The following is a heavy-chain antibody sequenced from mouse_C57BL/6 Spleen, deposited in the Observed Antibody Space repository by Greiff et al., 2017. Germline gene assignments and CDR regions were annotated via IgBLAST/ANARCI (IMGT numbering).Heavy chain of an antibody. D-gene: IGHD2-5*01. CDR1: GYSFTGYF. J-gene: IGHJ3*01. Sequence: VQLQQSGPELVKPGDSVKISCKASGYSFTGYFMNWVMQSHGKSLEWIGRINPYNGDTFYNQKFKGKATLTVDKSSSTAHMELRSLTSEDSAVYYVARGSSYYSNYEAYWGQGTLVTVSA. CDR2: INPYNGDT. CDR3: ARGSSYYSNYEAY. V-gene: IGHV1-20*01.